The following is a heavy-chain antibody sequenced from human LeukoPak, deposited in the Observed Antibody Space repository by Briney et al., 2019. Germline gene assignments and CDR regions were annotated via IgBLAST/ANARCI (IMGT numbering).Heavy chain of an antibody. D-gene: IGHD6-13*01. CDR3: ARVPRIEAGATGDWFDP. CDR2: IYTSGST. J-gene: IGHJ5*02. CDR1: GGSISSYY. V-gene: IGHV4-4*07. Sequence: PSETLSLTCTVSGGSISSYYWSWIRQPAGKGLEWIGRIYTSGSTNYNPSLKSRVTMSVDTSKNQFFLNLRSVTAADTAVYYCARVPRIEAGATGDWFDPWGQGTVVTVSS.